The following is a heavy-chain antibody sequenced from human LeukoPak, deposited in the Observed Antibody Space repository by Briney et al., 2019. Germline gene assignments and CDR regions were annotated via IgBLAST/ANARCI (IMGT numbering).Heavy chain of an antibody. J-gene: IGHJ3*02. Sequence: ASVKVSCKVSGYTLTELSMHWVRQAPGKGLEWTGGFDPEDGETIYAQKFQGRVTMTENTSTDTAYMELSSLRSEDTAVYYCATSSGNYDSSGYSYAFDIWGQGTMVTVSS. CDR2: FDPEDGET. D-gene: IGHD3-22*01. V-gene: IGHV1-24*01. CDR3: ATSSGNYDSSGYSYAFDI. CDR1: GYTLTELS.